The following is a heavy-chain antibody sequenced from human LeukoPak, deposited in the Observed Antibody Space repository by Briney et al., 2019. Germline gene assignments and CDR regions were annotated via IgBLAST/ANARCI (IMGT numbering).Heavy chain of an antibody. J-gene: IGHJ4*02. V-gene: IGHV4-4*07. Sequence: EPSETLSLTCTVSGGSISSYYWSWIRQPAGKGLEWIGRIYTSGSTNYNPSLKSRVTMSVDTSKHQFSLKLSSVTAADTAVYHCAREGFGELIFDYWGQGTLVTVSS. D-gene: IGHD3-10*01. CDR2: IYTSGST. CDR1: GGSISSYY. CDR3: AREGFGELIFDY.